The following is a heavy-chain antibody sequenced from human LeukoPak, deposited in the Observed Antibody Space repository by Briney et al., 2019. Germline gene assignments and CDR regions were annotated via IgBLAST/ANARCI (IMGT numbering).Heavy chain of an antibody. J-gene: IGHJ4*02. Sequence: GESLKISCKGSGYSFSSYWVAWVRQMPGKGLEWMGIIHPGNSETTYNPSFQGQVTMSADKSISTAYLQWSSLEASDTAMYYCARKSYGSGSYYNGELDYWGQGTLVTVSS. CDR3: ARKSYGSGSYYNGELDY. CDR2: IHPGNSET. CDR1: GYSFSSYW. V-gene: IGHV5-51*01. D-gene: IGHD3-10*01.